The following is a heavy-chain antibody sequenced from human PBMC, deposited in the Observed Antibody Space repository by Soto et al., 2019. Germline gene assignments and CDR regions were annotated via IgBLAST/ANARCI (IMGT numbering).Heavy chain of an antibody. D-gene: IGHD3-10*01. Sequence: QVQLVESGGGVVQPGRSPRLSCAASGFTFSNYGMHWVRQAPGKGLEWVAGISHDGNNKFYADSVKDRFTISRDNSKSTLYLQMNSLRAEDTAVYYCANDHGTYGPNWIDSWRQGTLVTVSS. V-gene: IGHV3-30*18. J-gene: IGHJ5*01. CDR3: ANDHGTYGPNWIDS. CDR1: GFTFSNYG. CDR2: ISHDGNNK.